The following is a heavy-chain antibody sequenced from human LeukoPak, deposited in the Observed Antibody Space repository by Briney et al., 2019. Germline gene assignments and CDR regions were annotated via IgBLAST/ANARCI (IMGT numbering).Heavy chain of an antibody. Sequence: ASVTVSCKASGYTFTGYYMHWVRQAPGQGLEWMGWINPNSGGTNYAQKFQGRVTMTRDTSISTAYMELSRLRSDDTAVYYCARGPTTIAAAGNWFDPWGQGTLVTVSS. D-gene: IGHD6-13*01. V-gene: IGHV1-2*02. CDR1: GYTFTGYY. CDR3: ARGPTTIAAAGNWFDP. J-gene: IGHJ5*02. CDR2: INPNSGGT.